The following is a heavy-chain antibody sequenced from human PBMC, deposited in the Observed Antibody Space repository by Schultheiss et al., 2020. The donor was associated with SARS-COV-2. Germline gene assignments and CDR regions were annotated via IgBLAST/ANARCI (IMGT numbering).Heavy chain of an antibody. Sequence: GGSLRLSCAASGFTFSTYSMNWVRQAPGKGLEWVSYVSSSGSVIYYADSVKGRFTISRDNAKNSLFLQMSSLRAEDTAVYYCARERGYYGNYYHGMDAWGQGTTVTVSS. D-gene: IGHD4-11*01. CDR3: ARERGYYGNYYHGMDA. CDR2: VSSSGSVI. CDR1: GFTFSTYS. J-gene: IGHJ6*02. V-gene: IGHV3-48*04.